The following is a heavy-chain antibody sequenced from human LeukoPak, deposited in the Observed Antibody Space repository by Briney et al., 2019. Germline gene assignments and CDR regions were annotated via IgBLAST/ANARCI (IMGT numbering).Heavy chain of an antibody. CDR1: GFTVSSNY. CDR2: IYSDGTT. D-gene: IGHD3-10*01. V-gene: IGHV3-53*01. CDR3: AVYYYGSGSQKRYYYYMDV. Sequence: PGGSLRLSCAASGFTVSSNYMSWVRQAPGKGLECVSVIYSDGTTYYADSAKGRFTISRDKSKNTLYLQMNILRAEDTAVYYCAVYYYGSGSQKRYYYYMDVWGKGTTVTVSS. J-gene: IGHJ6*03.